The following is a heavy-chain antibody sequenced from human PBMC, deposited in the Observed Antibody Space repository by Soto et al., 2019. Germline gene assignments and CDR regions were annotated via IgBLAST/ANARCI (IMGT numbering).Heavy chain of an antibody. D-gene: IGHD2-8*01. J-gene: IGHJ6*03. CDR3: ARDVTRTQYCTNGVCYYYYYYKDV. CDR2: INPNSGGT. CDR1: GGTFTNYY. V-gene: IGHV1-2*02. Sequence: ASRMISYAESGGTFTNYYVAWVRQAPGQGLAWMGWINPNSGGTKTAQKFQDRVTVTRDTSISTAYMDLSRLRSDDTAVNYSARDVTRTQYCTNGVCYYYYYYKDV.